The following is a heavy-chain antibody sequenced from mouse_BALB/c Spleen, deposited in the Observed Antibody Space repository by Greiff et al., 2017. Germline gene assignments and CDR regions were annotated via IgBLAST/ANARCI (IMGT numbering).Heavy chain of an antibody. J-gene: IGHJ2*01. D-gene: IGHD3-2*01. CDR2: ILPGSGST. CDR3: ARGGTARATYY. V-gene: IGHV1-9*01. CDR1: GYTFSSYW. Sequence: QVQLQQSGAELMKPGASVKISCKATGYTFSSYWIEWVKQRPGHGLEWIGEILPGSGSTNYNEKFKGKATFTADTSSNTAYMQLSSLTSEDSAVYNCARGGTARATYYWGQGTTLTVSS.